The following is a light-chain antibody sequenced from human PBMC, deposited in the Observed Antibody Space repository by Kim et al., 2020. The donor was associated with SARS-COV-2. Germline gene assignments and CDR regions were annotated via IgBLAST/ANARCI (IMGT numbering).Light chain of an antibody. CDR1: NLGDKY. V-gene: IGLV3-1*01. CDR2: QDS. Sequence: SYELTQPPSVSVSPGQTASITCSGDNLGDKYACWYQQKPGQSLVLVIYQDSKRPSGIPERFSGSNSGNTATLTISGTQAMDEADYYCQAWDSSTEVFGTG. CDR3: QAWDSSTEV. J-gene: IGLJ1*01.